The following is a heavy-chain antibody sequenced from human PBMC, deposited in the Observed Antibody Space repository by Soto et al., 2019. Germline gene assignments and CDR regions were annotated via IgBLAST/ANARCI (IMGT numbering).Heavy chain of an antibody. V-gene: IGHV3-48*02. CDR2: ITSDSSTR. D-gene: IGHD1-1*01. CDR1: GFTFSSFG. Sequence: GGSLRLSCAGSGFTFSSFGMNWVRQAPGKGLEWISYITSDSSTRHYADFVKGRFTISRDNAKNSLYLQMNSLRDEDTAVYFCARDPDGILAFDYWGQGTQVTVSS. CDR3: ARDPDGILAFDY. J-gene: IGHJ4*02.